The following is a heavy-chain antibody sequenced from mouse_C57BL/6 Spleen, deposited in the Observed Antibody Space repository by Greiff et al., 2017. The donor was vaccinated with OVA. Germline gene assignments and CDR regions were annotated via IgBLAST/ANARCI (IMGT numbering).Heavy chain of an antibody. V-gene: IGHV1-82*01. J-gene: IGHJ1*03. CDR1: GYAFSSSW. Sequence: QVQLQQSGPELVKPGASVKISCKASGYAFSSSWMNWVKQRPGKGLEWIGRIYPGDGDTNYNGKFKGKATLTADKSSSTASMQLSSLTSEDSAVYVCARGGDLYDYDGYFDVWGTGTTVTVSS. CDR2: IYPGDGDT. CDR3: ARGGDLYDYDGYFDV. D-gene: IGHD2-4*01.